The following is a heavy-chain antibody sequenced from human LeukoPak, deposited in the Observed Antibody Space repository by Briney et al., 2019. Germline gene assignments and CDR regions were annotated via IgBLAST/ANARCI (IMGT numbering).Heavy chain of an antibody. CDR1: GFTFSNYG. D-gene: IGHD7-27*01. J-gene: IGHJ4*02. CDR3: VQDWAWGAFGY. Sequence: LPGGSLRLSCAASGFTFSNYGMNWVRQAPGKGLEWVSGITPDAGRTYYADSVKGRFTIYRDNSKNTVYLQMNSLGAEDTAVYYCVQDWAWGAFGYWGQGTLVTVSS. V-gene: IGHV3-23*01. CDR2: ITPDAGRT.